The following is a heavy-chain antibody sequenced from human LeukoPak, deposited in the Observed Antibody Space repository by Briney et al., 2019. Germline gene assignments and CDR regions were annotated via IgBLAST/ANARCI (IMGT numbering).Heavy chain of an antibody. V-gene: IGHV4-39*01. D-gene: IGHD6-13*01. CDR1: GGSISSSSYY. Sequence: SETLSRTCTVSGGSISSSSYYWGWIRRPPGKGLEWIGSIYYSGSTYYNPSLKSRVTISVDTSKNQFSLKLSSVTAADTAVYYCARGHSSSWYRLNYYYYYMDVWGKGTTVTVSS. CDR2: IYYSGST. J-gene: IGHJ6*03. CDR3: ARGHSSSWYRLNYYYYYMDV.